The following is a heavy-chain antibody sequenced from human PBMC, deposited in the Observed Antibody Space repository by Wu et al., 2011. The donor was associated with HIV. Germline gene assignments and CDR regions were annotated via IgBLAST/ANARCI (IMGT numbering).Heavy chain of an antibody. CDR3: AREGSGSSAEYFQH. Sequence: GGTFSSYAISWVRQAPGQGLEWMGMINPTSGSTSYAQKLQGRVTMTRDTSTSIVYMELTSLRSEDTAVYYCAREGSGSSAEYFQHWGQGTLVTVSS. CDR1: GGTFSSYA. D-gene: IGHD3-10*01. V-gene: IGHV1-46*04. CDR2: INPTSGST. J-gene: IGHJ1*01.